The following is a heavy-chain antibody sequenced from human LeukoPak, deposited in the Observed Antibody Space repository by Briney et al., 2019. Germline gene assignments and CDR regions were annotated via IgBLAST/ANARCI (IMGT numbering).Heavy chain of an antibody. Sequence: GGSLRLSCAASGFTFSDCYMSWIRQAPGKGLEWVSYISSSSSYTNYADSVKGRFTISRDNAKNSLYLQMNSLRAEDTAVYYCARDMNYYDSSGYYSEWGQGTLVTVSS. V-gene: IGHV3-11*06. D-gene: IGHD3-22*01. CDR1: GFTFSDCY. CDR2: ISSSSSYT. CDR3: ARDMNYYDSSGYYSE. J-gene: IGHJ4*02.